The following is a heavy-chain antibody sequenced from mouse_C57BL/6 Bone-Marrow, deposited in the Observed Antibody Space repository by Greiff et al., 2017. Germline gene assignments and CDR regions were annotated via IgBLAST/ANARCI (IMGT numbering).Heavy chain of an antibody. V-gene: IGHV5-6*01. Sequence: EVKLVESGGDLVKPGGSLKLSCAASGFTFSSYGMSWVRQTPDKRLEWVATISSGGSYTYYPDSVKGRFTISRDNAKNTLYLQMSSLKSEDTAMYYCARHNGSSSWFADWGQGTLVTVSA. CDR2: ISSGGSYT. J-gene: IGHJ3*01. CDR3: ARHNGSSSWFAD. CDR1: GFTFSSYG. D-gene: IGHD1-1*01.